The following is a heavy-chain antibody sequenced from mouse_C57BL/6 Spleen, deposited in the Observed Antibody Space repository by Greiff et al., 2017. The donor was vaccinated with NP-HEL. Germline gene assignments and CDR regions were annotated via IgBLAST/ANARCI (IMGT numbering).Heavy chain of an antibody. V-gene: IGHV2-2*01. Sequence: VQRVESGPGLVQPSQSLSITCTVSGFSLTSYGVHWVRQSPGKGLEWLGVIWSGGSTDYNAAFISRLSISKDNSKSQVFFKMNSLQADDTAIYYCARPSITTVVATDYAMDYWGQGTSVTVSS. D-gene: IGHD1-1*01. CDR1: GFSLTSYG. CDR3: ARPSITTVVATDYAMDY. J-gene: IGHJ4*01. CDR2: IWSGGST.